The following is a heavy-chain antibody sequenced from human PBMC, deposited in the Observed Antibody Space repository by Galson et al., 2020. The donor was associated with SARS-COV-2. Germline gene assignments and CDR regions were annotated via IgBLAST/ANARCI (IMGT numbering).Heavy chain of an antibody. J-gene: IGHJ4*02. CDR1: GGSISSSSYY. Sequence: SETLSLTCTVSGGSISSSSYYWGWIRQPPGKGLEWIGSIYYSGSTYYNPSLKSRVTISVDTSKNQFSLKLSSVTAADTAVYYCARLGSPLDSYAPLWDYWGQGTLVTVSS. CDR3: ARLGSPLDSYAPLWDY. CDR2: IYYSGST. V-gene: IGHV4-39*01. D-gene: IGHD5-18*01.